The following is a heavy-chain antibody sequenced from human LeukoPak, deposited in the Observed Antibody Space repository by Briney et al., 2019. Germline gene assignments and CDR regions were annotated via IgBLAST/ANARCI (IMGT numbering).Heavy chain of an antibody. Sequence: ASVTVSCKASGYTFTSYGISWVRQAPGQGLEWMGWISAYNGNTNYAQKLQGRVTMTTDTSTSTAYMELRSLRSDDTAVYYCAREYYYDSSGYYPDYWGQGTLVTVSS. J-gene: IGHJ4*02. CDR2: ISAYNGNT. V-gene: IGHV1-18*01. D-gene: IGHD3-22*01. CDR1: GYTFTSYG. CDR3: AREYYYDSSGYYPDY.